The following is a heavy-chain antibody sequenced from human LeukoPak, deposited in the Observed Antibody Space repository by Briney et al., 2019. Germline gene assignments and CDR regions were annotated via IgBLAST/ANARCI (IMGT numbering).Heavy chain of an antibody. CDR1: GFTFSSYG. V-gene: IGHV3-30*03. J-gene: IGHJ6*02. CDR2: ISYDGSNK. Sequence: GGSLRLSCAASGFTFSSYGMHWVRQAPGKGLEWVAVISYDGSNKYYADSVKGRFTISRDNSKNTLYLQMNSPRAEDTAVYYCAIAGEYYGMDVWGQGTTVTVSS. CDR3: AIAGEYYGMDV. D-gene: IGHD3-10*01.